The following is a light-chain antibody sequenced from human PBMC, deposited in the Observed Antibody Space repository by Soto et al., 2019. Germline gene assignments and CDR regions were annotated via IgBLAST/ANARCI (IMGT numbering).Light chain of an antibody. V-gene: IGKV3-15*01. Sequence: DIVMTQSPATLSVAPGERVTFSCRASQGVSRKLAWYQHKPGQAPRLLISGASTGATGIPARFSGSGSGTEFTLTISSLQSDDFALYYCQQYNNWLGTFGQGTKVDIK. CDR1: QGVSRK. J-gene: IGKJ1*01. CDR3: QQYNNWLGT. CDR2: GAS.